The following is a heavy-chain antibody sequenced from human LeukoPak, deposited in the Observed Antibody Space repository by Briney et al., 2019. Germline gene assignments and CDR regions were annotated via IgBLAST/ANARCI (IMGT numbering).Heavy chain of an antibody. CDR2: INHSGST. J-gene: IGHJ5*02. D-gene: IGHD3-10*01. CDR1: GVSFSGYY. CDR3: ARLGWLYGSGSMNWFDP. V-gene: IGHV4-34*01. Sequence: SETLSLTCAVYGVSFSGYYWSWLRQPPGKGLEWFGEINHSGSTNYNPSLKSRVTVSVDTSKNQFSLRLSSVTAADTAVYYCARLGWLYGSGSMNWFDPWGQGTLVTVSS.